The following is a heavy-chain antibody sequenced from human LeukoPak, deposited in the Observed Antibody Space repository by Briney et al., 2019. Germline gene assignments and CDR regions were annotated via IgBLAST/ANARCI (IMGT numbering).Heavy chain of an antibody. CDR1: GGSISSSSYY. Sequence: PSETLSLTCTVSGGSISSSSYYWGWIRQPPGKGLEWIGSIYYSGSTYYNPSLKSRVTISVDTSKNQFSLKLSSVTAADTAVYYCARVDYYGSGSYYKTRLGIDYWGQGTLVTVSS. D-gene: IGHD3-10*01. CDR2: IYYSGST. J-gene: IGHJ4*02. CDR3: ARVDYYGSGSYYKTRLGIDY. V-gene: IGHV4-39*01.